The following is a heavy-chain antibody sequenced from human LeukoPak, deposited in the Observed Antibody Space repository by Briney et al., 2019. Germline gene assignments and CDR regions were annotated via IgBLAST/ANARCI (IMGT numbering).Heavy chain of an antibody. CDR2: LHSSGEN. D-gene: IGHD2-21*01. V-gene: IGHV4-4*07. CDR1: GGPISAYH. CDR3: GCVIDESSDFDH. Sequence: SETLSLTCVVSGGPISAYHWNWHRQPAGKGMEWIGRLHSSGENNSNPFLMSRATMSLDTSRNPFSLNLTFVTAADPAIYYGGCVIDESSDFDHWGQGTLVTVSS. J-gene: IGHJ4*02.